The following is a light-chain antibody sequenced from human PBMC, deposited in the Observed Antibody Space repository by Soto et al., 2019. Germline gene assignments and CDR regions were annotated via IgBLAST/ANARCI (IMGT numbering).Light chain of an antibody. Sequence: QSVLTQPASVSGSPGQSITISCTGTSSDIGTYNYVSWYQHHPGKAPKLLIYEVSNRPSGVSNRFSGSKSGNTASLTISGLQDEDEADYYCSSYTSSDTLGVFGGGTKLTVL. CDR1: SSDIGTYNY. CDR3: SSYTSSDTLGV. V-gene: IGLV2-14*01. J-gene: IGLJ3*02. CDR2: EVS.